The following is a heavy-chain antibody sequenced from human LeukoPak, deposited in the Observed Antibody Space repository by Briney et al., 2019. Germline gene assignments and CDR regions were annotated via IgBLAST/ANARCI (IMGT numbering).Heavy chain of an antibody. J-gene: IGHJ4*02. Sequence: GGSLRLSCAASGFTFSGSWMSWVRQAPGKGLEWVANIKQDGSEKYYVDSVKGRFTISRDNGKKSLFLQVNSLRAEDTAVYYCARDGRGGYLDYWGQGTLVTVSS. CDR2: IKQDGSEK. D-gene: IGHD3-16*01. V-gene: IGHV3-7*01. CDR3: ARDGRGGYLDY. CDR1: GFTFSGSW.